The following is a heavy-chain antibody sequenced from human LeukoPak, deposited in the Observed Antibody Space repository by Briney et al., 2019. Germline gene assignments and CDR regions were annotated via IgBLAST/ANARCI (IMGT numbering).Heavy chain of an antibody. CDR2: MYSSGAV. CDR3: ARGEDFKSSRFDP. J-gene: IGHJ5*02. CDR1: GGSISGHF. D-gene: IGHD1-26*01. Sequence: SETLSLTCSVSGGSISGHFWNWIRQPPGKGMVWIGFMYSSGAVKYNPSLESRVIISIDASKNQFSLKLTSVTAADTAVYYCARGEDFKSSRFDPWGQGTLVTVSS. V-gene: IGHV4-59*11.